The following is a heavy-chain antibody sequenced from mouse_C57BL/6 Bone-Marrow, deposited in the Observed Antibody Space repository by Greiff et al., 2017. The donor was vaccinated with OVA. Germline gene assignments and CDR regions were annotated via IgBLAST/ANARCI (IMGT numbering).Heavy chain of an antibody. Sequence: VQLQQSGAELARPGASVKLSCKASGYTFTSYGISWVKQRTGQGLEWIGEIYPRSGNTYYNEKFKGKATLTADKSSSTAYMELRSLTSEDSAVYFCAYGSSYGGWFAYWGQGTLVTVSA. CDR2: IYPRSGNT. J-gene: IGHJ3*01. D-gene: IGHD1-1*01. CDR3: AYGSSYGGWFAY. V-gene: IGHV1-81*01. CDR1: GYTFTSYG.